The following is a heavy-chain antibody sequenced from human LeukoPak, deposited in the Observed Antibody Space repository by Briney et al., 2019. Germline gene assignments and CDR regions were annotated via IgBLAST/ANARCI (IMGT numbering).Heavy chain of an antibody. J-gene: IGHJ4*02. V-gene: IGHV3-7*04. Sequence: GGSLRLSCAASGFIFTNYWMSWVRQAPGKGLEWVANIKEDGSEKYYVDSVRGRFTISRDNAKNSMHLQMNSLRAEDTAVYYCARNYFDYWGQGTLVTVSS. CDR2: IKEDGSEK. CDR3: ARNYFDY. CDR1: GFIFTNYW.